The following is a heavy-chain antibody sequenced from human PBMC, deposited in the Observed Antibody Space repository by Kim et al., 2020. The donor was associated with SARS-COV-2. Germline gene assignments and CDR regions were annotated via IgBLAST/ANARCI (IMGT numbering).Heavy chain of an antibody. Sequence: SETLSLTCTVSGGSISSGGYYWSWIRQHPGKGLEWIGYIYYSGSTYYNPSLKSRVTISVDTSKNQFSLKLSPVTAADTAVYYCAREAAGSYDSSGPRPPDYWGQGTLVTVSS. CDR1: GGSISSGGYY. J-gene: IGHJ4*02. V-gene: IGHV4-31*03. D-gene: IGHD3-22*01. CDR2: IYYSGST. CDR3: AREAAGSYDSSGPRPPDY.